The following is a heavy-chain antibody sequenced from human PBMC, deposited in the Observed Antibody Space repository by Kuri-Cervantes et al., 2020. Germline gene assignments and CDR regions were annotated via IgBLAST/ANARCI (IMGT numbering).Heavy chain of an antibody. CDR1: GFDLGGHG. J-gene: IGHJ3*02. CDR3: ARILTDAFDI. Sequence: GGSLRLSCIASGFDLGGHGMHWVRQAPGKGLEWVAFIEYDGSNKYYADSVKGRFTISRDNSKNTLYLQMNSLRAEDTAVYYCARILTDAFDIWGQGTMVTVSS. D-gene: IGHD2-8*02. CDR2: IEYDGSNK. V-gene: IGHV3-30*02.